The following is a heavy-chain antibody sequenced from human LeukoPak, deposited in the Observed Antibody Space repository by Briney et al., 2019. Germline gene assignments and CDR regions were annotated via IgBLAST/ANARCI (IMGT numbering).Heavy chain of an antibody. J-gene: IGHJ4*02. D-gene: IGHD6-13*01. CDR3: ARALAAGRTYYFDY. V-gene: IGHV3-33*01. CDR2: MWYDGSNK. Sequence: GRSLRLSCAASGFTFSSYGMHWVRQAPGKGLEWVAVMWYDGSNKYYADSVKGRFTISRDNSKNTLYLQMNSLRAEDTAVYYCARALAAGRTYYFDYWGQGTLVTVSS. CDR1: GFTFSSYG.